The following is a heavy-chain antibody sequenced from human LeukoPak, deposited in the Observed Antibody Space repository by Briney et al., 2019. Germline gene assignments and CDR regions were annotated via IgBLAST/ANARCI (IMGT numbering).Heavy chain of an antibody. D-gene: IGHD7-27*01. CDR2: MNPNSGNT. V-gene: IGHV1-8*01. Sequence: GASVKVSCKASGYTFTSYDINWVRQATGQGLEWMGWMNPNSGNTGYAQKFQGRVTMTRDTSINTAYMDLSRLTSDDTALYYCARDHNSENWGSLGGWGQGTLVTVSS. CDR3: ARDHNSENWGSLGG. CDR1: GYTFTSYD. J-gene: IGHJ4*02.